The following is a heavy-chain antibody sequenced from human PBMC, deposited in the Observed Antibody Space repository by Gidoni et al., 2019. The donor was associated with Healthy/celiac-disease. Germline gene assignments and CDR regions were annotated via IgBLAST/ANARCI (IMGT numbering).Heavy chain of an antibody. CDR1: GGSISSYY. D-gene: IGHD6-19*01. Sequence: QVQLQESGPGLVKPSETLSLTCTVPGGSISSYYWSWIRQPPGKGLEWIGYIYYSGSTNYNPSLKSRVTISVDTSKNQFSLKLSSVTAADTAVYYCARGGLVAGNDAFDIWGQGTMVTVSS. CDR3: ARGGLVAGNDAFDI. V-gene: IGHV4-59*01. CDR2: IYYSGST. J-gene: IGHJ3*02.